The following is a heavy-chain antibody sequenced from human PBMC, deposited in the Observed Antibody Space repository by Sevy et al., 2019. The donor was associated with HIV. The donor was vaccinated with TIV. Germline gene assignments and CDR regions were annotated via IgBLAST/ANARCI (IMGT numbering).Heavy chain of an antibody. D-gene: IGHD6-19*01. CDR3: ARALAVAGDYYYYMDV. V-gene: IGHV1-18*04. J-gene: IGHJ6*03. CDR2: ITTYNGNT. CDR1: GYSFTSYG. Sequence: ASFKVSCKASGYSFTSYGINWVRQAPRQGLEWMGWITTYNGNTDYAQKFQGRVTMTTDTSTSTAYMELRSLRSDDTAIYYCARALAVAGDYYYYMDVWGKGTTVTVSS.